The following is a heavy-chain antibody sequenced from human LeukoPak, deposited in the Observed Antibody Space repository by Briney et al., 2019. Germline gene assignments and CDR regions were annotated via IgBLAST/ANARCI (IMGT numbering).Heavy chain of an antibody. J-gene: IGHJ4*02. Sequence: EASVKVSCKPSGYTFTAYNIHWVPQAPGQGLEWMGWMNPNSGDTNYAQNFQGRVTMTRDTSISTAYMELSSLRSDDTAVYFYLRGGGRSYCDYWGQGTPVTVSS. V-gene: IGHV1-2*03. CDR1: GYTFTAYN. D-gene: IGHD2-15*01. CDR2: MNPNSGDT. CDR3: LRGGGRSYCDY.